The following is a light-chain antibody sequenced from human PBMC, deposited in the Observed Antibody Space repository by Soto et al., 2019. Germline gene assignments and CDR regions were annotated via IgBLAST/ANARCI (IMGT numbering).Light chain of an antibody. CDR3: QQRSNWPLT. V-gene: IGKV3-11*01. CDR1: QSVTSS. CDR2: DAS. J-gene: IGKJ4*01. Sequence: EIVLTQSPATLSLSLGERATLSCRASQSVTSSLAWYQQRPGQAPRLLIYDASNRASGIPARFSGSGSWTDFTLTISSLEPEDFAVYYCQQRSNWPLTFGGGTKVDIK.